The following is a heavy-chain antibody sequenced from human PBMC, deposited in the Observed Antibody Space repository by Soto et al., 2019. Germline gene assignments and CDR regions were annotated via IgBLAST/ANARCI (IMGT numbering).Heavy chain of an antibody. CDR3: AGQWLAGYGAFDT. V-gene: IGHV4-4*02. D-gene: IGHD6-19*01. J-gene: IGHJ5*02. Sequence: QVQLHESGPGLVKPSETLSLTCAVSGGSVNNNKWWSWVRQPPGKGLEWIGEIHSSGYTNYNPSLKSRATIFVDKPMNQFSVKLTSVTAADTAVYFCAGQWLAGYGAFDTWGQGTLVTVSS. CDR2: IHSSGYT. CDR1: GGSVNNNKW.